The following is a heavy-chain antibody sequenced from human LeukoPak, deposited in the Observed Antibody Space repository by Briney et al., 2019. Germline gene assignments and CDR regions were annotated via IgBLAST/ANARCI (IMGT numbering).Heavy chain of an antibody. Sequence: GASVKVSSKAAGYAFTGSYIHWVRQAPGQGLEWMGWINPNNGFTAYAQNFQGRVTMTRDTSISTAYMDLSRLTSDDTAVYFCARDRGARLERFYAFDFWGQGTTVTVSS. CDR3: ARDRGARLERFYAFDF. V-gene: IGHV1-2*02. J-gene: IGHJ3*01. CDR1: GYAFTGSY. D-gene: IGHD1-1*01. CDR2: INPNNGFT.